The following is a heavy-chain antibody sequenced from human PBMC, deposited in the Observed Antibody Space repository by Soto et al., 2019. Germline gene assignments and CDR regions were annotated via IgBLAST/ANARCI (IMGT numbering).Heavy chain of an antibody. CDR1: GFTFRRNN. Sequence: GTLIPGCAASGFTFRRNNKNWVRQAPGNGTGWVASISSRGDYLYYADSVKGRFIIASDNFQNSLFLQMNQLRADDTAVYYGVRGGDDEDGAAAPWFCFENWGQG. J-gene: IGHJ4*02. CDR3: VRGGDDEDGAAAPWFCFEN. CDR2: ISSRGDYL. D-gene: IGHD6-25*01. V-gene: IGHV3-21*01.